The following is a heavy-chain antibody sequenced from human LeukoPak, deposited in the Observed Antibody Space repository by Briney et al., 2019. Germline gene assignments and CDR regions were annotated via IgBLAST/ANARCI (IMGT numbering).Heavy chain of an antibody. J-gene: IGHJ5*02. V-gene: IGHV1-18*01. CDR1: GYTFSNYG. D-gene: IGHD4-17*01. Sequence: ASVKVSCKAFGYTFSNYGINWVRQAPGQGLEWMGWISGYKKRNYGQKFQGRVTMTTDTSTSTAYMELRNLRSDDTAVYYCAGVSVAPDYGDYVSENWFDPWGQGTLIIVTS. CDR3: AGVSVAPDYGDYVSENWFDP. CDR2: ISGYKKR.